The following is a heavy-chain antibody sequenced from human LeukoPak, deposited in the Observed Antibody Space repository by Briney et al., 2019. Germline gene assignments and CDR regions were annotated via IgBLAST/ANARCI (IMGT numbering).Heavy chain of an antibody. J-gene: IGHJ4*02. CDR3: ARLGGRHSRLSIGY. V-gene: IGHV4-39*01. D-gene: IGHD1-26*01. CDR1: GGSISSTSYY. Sequence: SETLSLTCTVSGGSISSTSYYWGWIRQPPGKGLEWIGSIYYSGTTYYNPSLKSRVTISVDTSKNQFSLKLSSATAADTAVYYCARLGGRHSRLSIGYWGQGTLVTVSS. CDR2: IYYSGTT.